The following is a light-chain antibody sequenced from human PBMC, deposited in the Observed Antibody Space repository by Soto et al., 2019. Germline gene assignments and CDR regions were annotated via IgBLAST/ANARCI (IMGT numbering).Light chain of an antibody. CDR3: QQYGSSSIT. V-gene: IGKV3-20*01. Sequence: EIVLTQSPGTLSLSPGERATPSCRASQSVSSSYLAWYQQKPGQAPRLLIYGASSRATGIPDRFSGSGSGTDFTLTISRLEPEDFAVYYCQQYGSSSITFGQGTRLEIK. CDR2: GAS. J-gene: IGKJ5*01. CDR1: QSVSSSY.